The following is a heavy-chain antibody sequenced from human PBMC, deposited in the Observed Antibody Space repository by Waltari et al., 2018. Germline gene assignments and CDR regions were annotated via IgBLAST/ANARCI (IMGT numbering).Heavy chain of an antibody. J-gene: IGHJ4*02. Sequence: QVQLVESGGGLVKPGGSLRLSCAASGFTFSDYFLSWIRQAPGKGLEWVSYSSSTSSVTNYADSVKGRFTISRDNAKNSLYLEMNSLRAEDTAVYYCARRYRAYYFDLWGQGTLVTVSS. CDR2: SSSTSSVT. D-gene: IGHD1-20*01. V-gene: IGHV3-11*06. CDR3: ARRYRAYYFDL. CDR1: GFTFSDYF.